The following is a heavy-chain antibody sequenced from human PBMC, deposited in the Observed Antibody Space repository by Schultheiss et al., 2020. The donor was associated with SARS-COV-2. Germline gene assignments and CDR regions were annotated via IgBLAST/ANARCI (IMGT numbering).Heavy chain of an antibody. CDR1: GFTFGDYA. V-gene: IGHV3-49*04. CDR3: TRDHPRDYYGMDV. Sequence: GGSLRLSCTVSGFTFGDYAMSWVRQAPGKGLEWVGFIRSTAYGGTTEYAASVKGRFTISRDDSKSIAYLQMNSLKTEDTAVYYCTRDHPRDYYGMDVWGQGTTVTVSS. CDR2: IRSTAYGGTT. J-gene: IGHJ6*02.